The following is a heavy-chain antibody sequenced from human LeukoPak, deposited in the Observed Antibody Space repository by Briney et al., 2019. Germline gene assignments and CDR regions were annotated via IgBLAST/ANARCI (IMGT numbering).Heavy chain of an antibody. CDR1: GYTFTSYG. Sequence: GASVKVSCKASGYTFTSYGISWVRQAPGQGLEWMGWINPNSGGTNYAQKFQGRVTMTRDTSISTAYMELSRLRSDDTAVYYCARGPATWDIVVVPAARLDYWGQGTLVTVSS. V-gene: IGHV1-2*02. J-gene: IGHJ4*02. CDR3: ARGPATWDIVVVPAARLDY. D-gene: IGHD2-2*01. CDR2: INPNSGGT.